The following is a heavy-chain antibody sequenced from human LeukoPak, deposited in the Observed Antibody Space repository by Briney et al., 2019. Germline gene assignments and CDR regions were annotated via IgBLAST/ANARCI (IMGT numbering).Heavy chain of an antibody. CDR1: GGSFSGYY. Sequence: PSETLSLTCAVYGGSFSGYYWSSIRQPPGKGLEWIGEINHSGSTNYNPFLKSRVTISVNTSKHQFSLKLSSVTAADTAVYYCARGPNQWLRSAGFWGQGTMVTVSS. CDR2: INHSGST. D-gene: IGHD5-12*01. CDR3: ARGPNQWLRSAGF. J-gene: IGHJ3*01. V-gene: IGHV4-34*01.